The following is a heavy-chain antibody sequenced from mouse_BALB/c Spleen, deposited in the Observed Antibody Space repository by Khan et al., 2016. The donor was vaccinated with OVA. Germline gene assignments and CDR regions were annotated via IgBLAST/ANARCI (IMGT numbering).Heavy chain of an antibody. Sequence: QVQLQQSGTELVRPGTSVKLSCKASGYTFTSYWMNWIKQRPEQGLEWIGRIDPYDSETHYTQKVKDKATLTVDKSSNTADMQLSSLTSEDSAVYYCARNPFAYWGQGTLVTVSA. CDR1: GYTFTSYW. CDR2: IDPYDSET. J-gene: IGHJ3*01. CDR3: ARNPFAY. V-gene: IGHV1-52*01.